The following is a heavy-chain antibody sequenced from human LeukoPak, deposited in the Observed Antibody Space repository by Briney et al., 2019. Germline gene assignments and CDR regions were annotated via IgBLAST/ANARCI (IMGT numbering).Heavy chain of an antibody. V-gene: IGHV4-59*01. D-gene: IGHD5-24*01. CDR3: ARSLDGYKEDS. CDR1: GGSISSYY. J-gene: IGHJ4*02. Sequence: PSETLSLTCTVSGGSISSYYWSRIRQPPGKGLEWIGYIYYSGGTNYNPSLKSRVTISVDTSKNQFSLKLRSVTAADTAVYYCARSLDGYKEDSWGQGTLVTVSS. CDR2: IYYSGGT.